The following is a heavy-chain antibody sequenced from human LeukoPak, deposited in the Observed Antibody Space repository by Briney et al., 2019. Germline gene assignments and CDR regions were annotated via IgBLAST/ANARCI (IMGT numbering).Heavy chain of an antibody. CDR2: IKSKTDGGTT. V-gene: IGHV3-15*01. CDR1: GFTFSNYG. D-gene: IGHD4-17*01. J-gene: IGHJ4*02. CDR3: TSGAIEETTVTTEVDY. Sequence: GGSLRLSCVASGFTFSNYGMNWVRQAPGKGLEWVGRIKSKTDGGTTDYAAPVKGRFTISRDDSKNTLYLQMNSLKTEDTAVYYCTSGAIEETTVTTEVDYWGQGTLVTVSS.